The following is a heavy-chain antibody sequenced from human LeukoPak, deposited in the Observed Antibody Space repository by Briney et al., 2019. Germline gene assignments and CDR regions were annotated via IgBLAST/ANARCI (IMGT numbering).Heavy chain of an antibody. V-gene: IGHV5-51*01. D-gene: IGHD6-19*01. Sequence: GESLQISCQGSGSSFSSNWIGWVRQLPGKGLEWMGIIYPGDSDTRYNPSCQGQVTISADKSITTAYLQWSSLKASDTAMFYCAGSTSGWRGGYWGQGTLVTVSS. J-gene: IGHJ4*02. CDR2: IYPGDSDT. CDR3: AGSTSGWRGGY. CDR1: GSSFSSNW.